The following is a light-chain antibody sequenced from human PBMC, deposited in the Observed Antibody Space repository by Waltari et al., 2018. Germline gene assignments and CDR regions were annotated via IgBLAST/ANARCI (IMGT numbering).Light chain of an antibody. J-gene: IGKJ4*01. V-gene: IGKV4-1*01. Sequence: DIVMTQSPDSLAVSLGERATIHCKASQTILSSSNNKNALAWYQQKPGHPPKLLIYWASTRTSGVPDRFSGRGSETDFTLTISRLQADDVAVYYCQQYYSPPLTFGGGTKVEIK. CDR3: QQYYSPPLT. CDR1: QTILSSSNNKNA. CDR2: WAS.